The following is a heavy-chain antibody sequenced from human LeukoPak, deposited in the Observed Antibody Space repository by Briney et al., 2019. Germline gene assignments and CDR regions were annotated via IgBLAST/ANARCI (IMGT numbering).Heavy chain of an antibody. CDR3: ARDRHDVNYYYGMDV. D-gene: IGHD3-16*01. Sequence: ASVKVSCKASGYTFTSYYMHWVRQAPGQGLEWMGIINPSGGSTSYAQKFQGRVTMTRDTSTSTVYMVLSSLRSEDTAVYYCARDRHDVNYYYGMDVWAKGPRSPSP. CDR1: GYTFTSYY. V-gene: IGHV1-46*01. CDR2: INPSGGST. J-gene: IGHJ6*02.